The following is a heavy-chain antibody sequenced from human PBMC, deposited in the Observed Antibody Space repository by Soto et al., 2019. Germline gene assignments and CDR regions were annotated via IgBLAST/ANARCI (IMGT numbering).Heavy chain of an antibody. D-gene: IGHD7-27*01. V-gene: IGHV3-48*02. J-gene: IGHJ4*02. CDR2: VSTSSSTI. CDR3: ARGELGRTIDY. Sequence: PGGSLRLSCIASGLTFRGRSMNWVRQAPGKGLEWISYVSTSSSTIYYADSVKGRFTISRDNAQSSLYLQMNSLRDEDTGVYFCARGELGRTIDYWGRGTLVTVSS. CDR1: GLTFRGRS.